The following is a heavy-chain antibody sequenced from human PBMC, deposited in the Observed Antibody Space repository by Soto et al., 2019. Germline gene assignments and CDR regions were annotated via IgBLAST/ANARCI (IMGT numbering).Heavy chain of an antibody. CDR1: GGSFSGYY. Sequence: ETLSLTCAVYGGSFSGYYWSWIRQPPGKGLEWIGEINHSGSTNYNPSLKSRVTISVDTSKNQFSLKLSSVTAADTAVYYCARGRGIAARRNWFDPWGQGTLVTVSS. D-gene: IGHD6-6*01. V-gene: IGHV4-34*01. CDR3: ARGRGIAARRNWFDP. CDR2: INHSGST. J-gene: IGHJ5*02.